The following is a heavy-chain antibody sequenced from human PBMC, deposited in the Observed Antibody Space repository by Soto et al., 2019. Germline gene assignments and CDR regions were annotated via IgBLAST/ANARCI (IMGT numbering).Heavy chain of an antibody. Sequence: QVTVKESGPVLVKPTETLTLTCTVSGFSLSNAGLGVSWIRQPPGKALEWLAHIFSNDEKSYSTALKSRLTISKDTSKSQVVLIMTNMDPVDTSTYYCASTYTTSWYWVDPWCQGTLGTVSS. CDR1: GFSLSNAGLG. CDR2: IFSNDEK. V-gene: IGHV2-26*04. CDR3: ASTYTTSWYWVDP. J-gene: IGHJ5*02. D-gene: IGHD6-13*01.